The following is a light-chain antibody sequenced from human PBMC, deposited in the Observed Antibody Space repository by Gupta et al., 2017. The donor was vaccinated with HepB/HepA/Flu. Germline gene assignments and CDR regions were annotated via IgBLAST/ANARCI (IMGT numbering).Light chain of an antibody. Sequence: EIVLTQSPATLSLSPGEGATLSCRASQSVGSFLAWYQQKPGQAPRLLIYDVSNMATGIPARFSGSGSATDFTLTISSRESEDFAVYYCQQRSNWPLTFGQGTKVKVK. J-gene: IGKJ1*01. CDR2: DVS. CDR3: QQRSNWPLT. V-gene: IGKV3-11*01. CDR1: QSVGSF.